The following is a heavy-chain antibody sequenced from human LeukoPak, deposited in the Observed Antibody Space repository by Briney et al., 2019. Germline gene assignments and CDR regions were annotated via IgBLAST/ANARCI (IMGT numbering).Heavy chain of an antibody. J-gene: IGHJ4*02. V-gene: IGHV3-53*01. CDR1: GFIVSSNY. CDR2: IYSGGST. Sequence: GGSLRLSCAASGFIVSSNYMSWVRQGPAKGLEWVSVIYSGGSTYYADSVKGRFTISRDNSKNTLYLQMNSLRVEDTAVYYCARDWVFGRLPWGQGTLVTVSS. D-gene: IGHD2-21*01. CDR3: ARDWVFGRLP.